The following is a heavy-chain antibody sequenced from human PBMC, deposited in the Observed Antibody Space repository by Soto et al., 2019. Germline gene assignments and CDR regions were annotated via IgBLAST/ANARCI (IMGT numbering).Heavy chain of an antibody. V-gene: IGHV1-69*04. J-gene: IGHJ4*02. Sequence: ASVKVSCKASGGTLSSYTFSWVRQAPGQGLEWMGRVIPNLGVTNYAKKFQGRFTIVVDTSTSTAYMELNSLRYEDTAVYYCATDKPGIAAAGIVLFDYWGQGTLVTVSS. CDR3: ATDKPGIAAAGIVLFDY. CDR2: VIPNLGVT. CDR1: GGTLSSYT. D-gene: IGHD6-13*01.